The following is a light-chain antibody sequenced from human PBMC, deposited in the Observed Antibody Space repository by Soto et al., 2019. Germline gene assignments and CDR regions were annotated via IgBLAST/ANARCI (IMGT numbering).Light chain of an antibody. CDR3: QHYYSSPFT. CDR2: WAS. J-gene: IGKJ5*01. V-gene: IGKV4-1*01. Sequence: DIVMTQSPDSLAVSLGERATINCKSSQSLLYSSNNKNYLTWYQHKPGQPPKLLIYWASTRESGVPERFSGSGSGTDFTLTISSLQAEDVAVYYCQHYYSSPFTFGQGTRLEIK. CDR1: QSLLYSSNNKNY.